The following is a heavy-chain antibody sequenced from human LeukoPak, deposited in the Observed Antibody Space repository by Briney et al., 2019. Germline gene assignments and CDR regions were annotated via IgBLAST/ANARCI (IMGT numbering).Heavy chain of an antibody. CDR1: GASINSGSNY. D-gene: IGHD3-22*01. Sequence: SETLSLTCRVSGASINSGSNYWGWIRQPPGKTLEWIGSIYSSGSTYYNPSLKSRVIIMIDTPKNHFSLTLSSVTAADTAVYYCARAGYYDSSGYYYGYYYYYMDVWGKGATVTISS. CDR3: ARAGYYDSSGYYYGYYYYYMDV. CDR2: IYSSGST. J-gene: IGHJ6*03. V-gene: IGHV4-39*07.